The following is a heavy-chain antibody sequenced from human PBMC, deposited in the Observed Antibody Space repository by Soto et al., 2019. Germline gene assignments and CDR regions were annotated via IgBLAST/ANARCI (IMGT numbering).Heavy chain of an antibody. J-gene: IGHJ4*02. D-gene: IGHD5-12*01. V-gene: IGHV3-66*01. CDR3: AARNIVAPY. Sequence: EVQLVESGGGLVQPGESLRLSCAASGFTVSSNYMSWVRQAPGKGLEWVSLIYSGGTTDYADSVKGRLTISRDNSKNTLYLQMNSLRAEDTAVYYCAARNIVAPYWGQGTLVTVSS. CDR1: GFTVSSNY. CDR2: IYSGGTT.